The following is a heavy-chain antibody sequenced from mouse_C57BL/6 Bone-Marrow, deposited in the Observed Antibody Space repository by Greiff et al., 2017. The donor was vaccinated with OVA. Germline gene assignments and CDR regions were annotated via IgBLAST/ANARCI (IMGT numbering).Heavy chain of an antibody. D-gene: IGHD1-1*01. CDR3: ARHYGSSSYYYAMDY. CDR1: GYTFTSYW. Sequence: QVQLQQPGAELVRPGTSVKLSCKASGYTFTSYWMHWVKQRPGQGLEWIGVIDPSDSYTNYNQKFKGKATLTVDTSSSTTYMQLSSLTSEYSAVYYCARHYGSSSYYYAMDYWGQGTSVTVSS. J-gene: IGHJ4*01. V-gene: IGHV1-59*01. CDR2: IDPSDSYT.